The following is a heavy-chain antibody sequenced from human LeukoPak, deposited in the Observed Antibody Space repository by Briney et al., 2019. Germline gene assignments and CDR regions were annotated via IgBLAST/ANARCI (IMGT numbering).Heavy chain of an antibody. CDR2: ISGSGGST. CDR3: AKDKDSSGWRDAFDI. J-gene: IGHJ3*02. Sequence: PGGSLRLSCAASGFTFSGYGMSWVRQAPGKGLEWVSAISGSGGSTYYADSVKGRFTISRDNSKNTLYLQMNSLRAEDTAVYYCAKDKDSSGWRDAFDIWGQGTMVTVSS. D-gene: IGHD6-19*01. V-gene: IGHV3-23*01. CDR1: GFTFSGYG.